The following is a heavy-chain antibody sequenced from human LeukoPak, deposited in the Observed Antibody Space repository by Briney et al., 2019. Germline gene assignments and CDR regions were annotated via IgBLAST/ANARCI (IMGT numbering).Heavy chain of an antibody. J-gene: IGHJ4*02. Sequence: GSLRLSCAASGFTFSNAWLNWVRQAPGKGLEWVGHIKSKTDGGTTDYAAPVKGRFTISRDDSKNTLFLQMDSLKTEDTAVYYCTLPWGSGSYYDYWGQGTLVTVSS. D-gene: IGHD3-10*01. CDR2: IKSKTDGGTT. CDR3: TLPWGSGSYYDY. CDR1: GFTFSNAW. V-gene: IGHV3-15*01.